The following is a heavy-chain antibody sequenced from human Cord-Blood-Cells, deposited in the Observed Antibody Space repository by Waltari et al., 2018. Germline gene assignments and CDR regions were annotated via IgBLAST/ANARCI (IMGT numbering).Heavy chain of an antibody. Sequence: VQLVATGGGLIQPGGSLRLSCAASGFTVRSNYMSSAPQAPGKGVGLVSVIYSGGSTYYADSVKGRFTISRDNSKNTLYLQMNSLRAEDTAVYYCARDMQQLVRGAFDIWGQGTMVTVSS. D-gene: IGHD6-6*01. CDR2: IYSGGST. V-gene: IGHV3-53*02. CDR1: GFTVRSNY. J-gene: IGHJ3*02. CDR3: ARDMQQLVRGAFDI.